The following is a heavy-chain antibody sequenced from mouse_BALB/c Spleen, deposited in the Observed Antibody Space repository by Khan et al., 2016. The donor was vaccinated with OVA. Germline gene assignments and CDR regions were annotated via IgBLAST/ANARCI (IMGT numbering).Heavy chain of an antibody. CDR1: GVTFSNYG. Sequence: EVQLVESGGDLVKPGGSLKLSCAASGVTFSNYGMSWVRQIPDKRLEWVATINSDGTYTYYPDSVKGRFTISRNNAKNTLYLEMSSLKSEDTAMYYCASHLTGSFAYWGQGTLVTVSA. J-gene: IGHJ3*01. V-gene: IGHV5-6*01. D-gene: IGHD4-1*01. CDR2: INSDGTYT. CDR3: ASHLTGSFAY.